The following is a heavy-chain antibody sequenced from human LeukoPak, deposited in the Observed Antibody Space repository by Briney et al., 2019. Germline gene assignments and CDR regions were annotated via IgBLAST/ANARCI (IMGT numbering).Heavy chain of an antibody. CDR1: GYTFTSYG. CDR3: AIDMIVVVPAAEGGYYDGMDV. J-gene: IGHJ6*02. V-gene: IGHV1-18*01. D-gene: IGHD2-2*01. CDR2: ISAYKRDK. Sequence: ASVKVSCKASGYTFTSYGISWVRQAPGQGLEWMGWISAYKRDKKYAKKLQGIVTMTTDTSTSTAYMKLRSLRSDDTAVYYCAIDMIVVVPAAEGGYYDGMDVWGQGTTVTVSS.